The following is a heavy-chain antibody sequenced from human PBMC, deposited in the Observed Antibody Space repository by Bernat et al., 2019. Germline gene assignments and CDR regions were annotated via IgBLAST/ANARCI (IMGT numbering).Heavy chain of an antibody. CDR3: ASGGWSGSSYYYYYYMDV. CDR2: IYYSGST. J-gene: IGHJ6*03. CDR1: GGSVSSGSYY. V-gene: IGHV4-61*01. D-gene: IGHD3-3*01. Sequence: QVQLQESGPGLVKPSETLSLTCTVSGGSVSSGSYYWSWIRQPPGKGLEWIGYIYYSGSTNYNPSLKSRVTISVDTSKNQFTLKLSSVTAADTAVYYCASGGWSGSSYYYYYYMDVWGKGTTVTVSS.